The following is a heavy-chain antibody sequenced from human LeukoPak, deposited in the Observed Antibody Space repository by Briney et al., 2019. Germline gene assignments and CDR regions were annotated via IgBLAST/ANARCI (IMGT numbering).Heavy chain of an antibody. J-gene: IGHJ4*02. CDR1: KFNFA. Sequence: PGGSLRLSCAASKFNFAMSWVRQTADKRLEWVSAISGSGDATFYTDSVKGRFTISRDNSKNTLYLQMNSLRAEDTAVYYCAKGRDCSSTSCYLYYFDYWGQGTLVTVSS. D-gene: IGHD2-2*01. CDR2: ISGSGDAT. CDR3: AKGRDCSSTSCYLYYFDY. V-gene: IGHV3-23*01.